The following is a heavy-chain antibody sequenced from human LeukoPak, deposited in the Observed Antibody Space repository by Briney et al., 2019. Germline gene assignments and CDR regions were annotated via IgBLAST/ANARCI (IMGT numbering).Heavy chain of an antibody. Sequence: SETLSLTCTVSGGSISGHYWSWIRQPPGKGLEFIGYIHYTGRSTNYNPSLASRVTLSVDTAGTQCSLTVTCVTAADTAVYYCARLCNDNVMLPGAKAHYFDSWGHGTLVTASS. V-gene: IGHV4-59*08. CDR3: ARLCNDNVMLPGAKAHYFDS. CDR2: IHYTGRST. J-gene: IGHJ4*01. CDR1: GGSISGHY. D-gene: IGHD4/OR15-4a*01.